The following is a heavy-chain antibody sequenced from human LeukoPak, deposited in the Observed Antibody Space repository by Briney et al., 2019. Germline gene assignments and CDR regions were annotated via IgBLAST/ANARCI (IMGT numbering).Heavy chain of an antibody. CDR1: GYTVDSGYY. V-gene: IGHV4-38-2*02. D-gene: IGHD1-26*01. CDR3: ASVGPTTRSFEL. Sequence: SETLSLTCTVSGYTVDSGYYWGWIRQPPGKGLEWIDSIYRSGPTFYNPSLKSRLTMSLDTSKNHFSLKLSSVTAADTAVYFCASVGPTTRSFELWGQGTMVTVSS. J-gene: IGHJ3*01. CDR2: IYRSGPT.